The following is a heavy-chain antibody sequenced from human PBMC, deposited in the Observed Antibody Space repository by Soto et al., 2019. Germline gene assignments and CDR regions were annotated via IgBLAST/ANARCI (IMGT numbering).Heavy chain of an antibody. J-gene: IGHJ4*02. CDR1: GFTSSGSA. CDR3: TRRISSGYYLDY. D-gene: IGHD3-22*01. Sequence: GGSLRLSCAASGFTSSGSAMHWVRQASGKGLEWVGRIRSKANSYATAYAASVKGRFTISRDDSKKKAYLQMNSLKTEDTAVYYCTRRISSGYYLDYWGQGNLVTVSS. CDR2: IRSKANSYAT. V-gene: IGHV3-73*01.